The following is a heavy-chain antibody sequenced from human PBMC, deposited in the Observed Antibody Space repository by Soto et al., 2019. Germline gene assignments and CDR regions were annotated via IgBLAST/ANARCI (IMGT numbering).Heavy chain of an antibody. CDR3: ASYSGKYHDPIDS. D-gene: IGHD1-26*01. CDR1: GFTFSHYG. CDR2: ISYDGSNK. Sequence: QVQLVESGGGVVQPGRSLRLSCAASGFTFSHYGIHWVRQAPGKGLEWLAVISYDGSNKHYADSVKGRFTVSRDNSKKTLHLQVNSLTAAYSAVYFCASYSGKYHDPIDSWGQGTLVTVSS. J-gene: IGHJ4*02. V-gene: IGHV3-30*03.